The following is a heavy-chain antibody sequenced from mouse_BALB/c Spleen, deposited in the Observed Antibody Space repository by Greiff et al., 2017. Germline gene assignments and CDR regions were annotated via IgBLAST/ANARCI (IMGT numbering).Heavy chain of an antibody. V-gene: IGHV5-6*02. Sequence: EVKLVESGGDLVKPGGSLKLSCAASGFTFSSYGMSWVRQTPDKRLEWVATISSGGSYTYYPDSVKGRFTISRDNAKNTLYLQMSSLKSEDTAMYYCARDSAMDYWGQGTSVTVSS. CDR3: ARDSAMDY. J-gene: IGHJ4*01. CDR1: GFTFSSYG. CDR2: ISSGGSYT.